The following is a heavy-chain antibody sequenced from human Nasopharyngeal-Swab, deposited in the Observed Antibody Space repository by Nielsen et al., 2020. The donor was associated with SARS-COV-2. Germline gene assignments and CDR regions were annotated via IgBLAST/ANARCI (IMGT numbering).Heavy chain of an antibody. J-gene: IGHJ6*02. V-gene: IGHV3-21*01. Sequence: GGSLRLSCAASGFTFRDYSMSWVRQAPGKGLEWVSSIGRYGTDIFHADSVKGRFSVFRDAANKSIYLQMRSLRAEDTAVYYCARGTVFGVANGMDVWGQGTTVTVSS. D-gene: IGHD3-3*01. CDR2: IGRYGTDI. CDR3: ARGTVFGVANGMDV. CDR1: GFTFRDYS.